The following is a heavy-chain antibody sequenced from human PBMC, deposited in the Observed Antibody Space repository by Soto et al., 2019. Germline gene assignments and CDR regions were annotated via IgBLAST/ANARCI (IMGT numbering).Heavy chain of an antibody. V-gene: IGHV4-34*01. CDR2: INHSGST. J-gene: IGHJ4*01. D-gene: IGHD6-13*01. CDR3: ARISSSWYVDY. CDR1: GGSFSGYY. Sequence: SETLSLTCAVYGGSFSGYYWSWIRQPPGKGLEWIGEINHSGSTNYNPSLKSRVTISVDTSKNQFSLKLSSVTAADTAVYYCARISSSWYVDYWGHGTLVTVSS.